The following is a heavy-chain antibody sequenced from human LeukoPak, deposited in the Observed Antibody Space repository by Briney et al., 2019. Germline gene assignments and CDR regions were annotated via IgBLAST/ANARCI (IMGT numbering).Heavy chain of an antibody. CDR2: ISSSGSTI. Sequence: GGSLRLSCAASGFTFSDYYMSWIRQAPGKGLEWVSYISSSGSTIYYADSVKGRFTISRDNAKNSLYLQMNSLRAEDTAVYYCARDPGSESGYDYYYYYMDVWGKGTTVTISS. CDR1: GFTFSDYY. J-gene: IGHJ6*03. CDR3: ARDPGSESGYDYYYYYMDV. V-gene: IGHV3-11*01. D-gene: IGHD5-12*01.